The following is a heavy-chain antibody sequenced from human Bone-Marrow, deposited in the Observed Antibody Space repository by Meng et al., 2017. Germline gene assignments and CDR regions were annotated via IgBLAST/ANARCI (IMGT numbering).Heavy chain of an antibody. V-gene: IGHV3-43*01. J-gene: IGHJ4*02. CDR1: GFTFDDYT. CDR2: ISWDGGST. Sequence: GESLKISCAASGFTFDDYTMHWVRQAPGKGLEWVSLISWDGGSTYYADSVKGRFTISRDNSKNSLYLQMNSLRTEDTALYYCARAVAGAFDYWGQGTLVTVSS. CDR3: ARAVAGAFDY. D-gene: IGHD6-19*01.